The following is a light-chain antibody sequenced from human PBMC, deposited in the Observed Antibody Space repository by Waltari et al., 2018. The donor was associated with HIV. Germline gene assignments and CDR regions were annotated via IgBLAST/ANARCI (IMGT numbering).Light chain of an antibody. Sequence: DIQMTQSPSTLSASVGDRVTITCRASQSISSWLAWYQQKPGKAPKLLIYKASSLESGVPSRFSGSGSGTEFTLTILSLQPDDFATYYCQQGWTFGKGTKVEIK. CDR2: KAS. J-gene: IGKJ1*01. CDR3: QQGWT. V-gene: IGKV1-5*03. CDR1: QSISSW.